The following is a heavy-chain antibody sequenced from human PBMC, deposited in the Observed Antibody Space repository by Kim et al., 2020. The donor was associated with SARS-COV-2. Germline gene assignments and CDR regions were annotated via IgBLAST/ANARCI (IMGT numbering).Heavy chain of an antibody. V-gene: IGHV3-23*01. CDR3: AKDLGMTTVTTYDAFDI. CDR1: GFTFSSYA. D-gene: IGHD4-17*01. Sequence: GGSLRLSCAASGFTFSSYAMSWVRQAPGKGLEWVSAISGSGGSTYYADSVKGRFTISRDNSKNTLYLQMNSLRAEDTAVYYCAKDLGMTTVTTYDAFDIWGQGTMVTVSS. CDR2: ISGSGGST. J-gene: IGHJ3*02.